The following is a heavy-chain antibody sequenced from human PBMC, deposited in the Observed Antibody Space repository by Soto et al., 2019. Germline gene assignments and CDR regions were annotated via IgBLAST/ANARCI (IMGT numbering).Heavy chain of an antibody. CDR3: ARAYYDLSGSFSTHDYFGMDV. J-gene: IGHJ6*01. CDR1: GDTFSRHA. CDR2: IIPLFGTT. D-gene: IGHD3-22*01. V-gene: IGHV1-69*13. Sequence: GASVKVSCKASGDTFSRHAFSWVRQAPRQGLEWMGGIIPLFGTTNYARRFQGRVTIIADESTSTTYMELSSLRSEDTAVYYCARAYYDLSGSFSTHDYFGMDVWGQGTKVTVS.